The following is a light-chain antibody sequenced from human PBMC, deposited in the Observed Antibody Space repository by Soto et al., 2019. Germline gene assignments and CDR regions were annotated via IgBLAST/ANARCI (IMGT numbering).Light chain of an antibody. J-gene: IGKJ4*01. Sequence: ITLTQSPCSLSASVGDRVTITYRASQGISSDLAWYQQKPGQAPKLLIYAASTLQSGVPSRFSGSGSETEFTLTISSLQPEDFATYYCQQLNSYPSFGGGTKVEIK. CDR2: AAS. CDR3: QQLNSYPS. V-gene: IGKV1-9*01. CDR1: QGISSD.